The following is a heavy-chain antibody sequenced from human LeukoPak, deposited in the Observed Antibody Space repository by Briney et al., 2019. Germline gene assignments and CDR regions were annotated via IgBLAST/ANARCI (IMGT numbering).Heavy chain of an antibody. V-gene: IGHV4-59*02. J-gene: IGHJ3*02. CDR2: LSHSGSS. CDR1: GGSVSSYY. CDR3: ARARYANAWYAFDI. Sequence: SETLSLTCTVSGGSVSSYYWSWIRRPPGRGLEWIAYLSHSGSSDSNPSLTSRVTTLVDTSKNQFSLRLTSVTAADTAVYYCARARYANAWYAFDIWGHGTMVTVSS. D-gene: IGHD2-2*01.